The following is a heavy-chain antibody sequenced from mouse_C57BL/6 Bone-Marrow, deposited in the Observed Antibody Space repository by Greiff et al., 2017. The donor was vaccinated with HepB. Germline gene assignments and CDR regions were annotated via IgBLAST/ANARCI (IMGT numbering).Heavy chain of an antibody. V-gene: IGHV1-76*01. CDR3: AREYTHFDY. Sequence: VQLQQSGAELVRPGASVKLSCKASGYTFTDYYINWVKQRPGQGLEWIARIYPGSGNTYYNEKFKGKATLTAEKSSSTAYMQLSSLTAEDSAVYFCAREYTHFDYWGQGTTLTVSS. CDR1: GYTFTDYY. J-gene: IGHJ2*01. D-gene: IGHD2-10*02. CDR2: IYPGSGNT.